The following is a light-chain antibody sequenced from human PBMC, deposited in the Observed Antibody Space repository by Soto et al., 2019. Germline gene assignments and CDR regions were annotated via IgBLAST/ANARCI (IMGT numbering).Light chain of an antibody. CDR3: QSYDISLSGVV. Sequence: QSVLTQPPSVSGAPGQRVTISCTGSSSNIGAGYDVHWYQQLPGTAPKLIIYGNSNRPSGVPDRFSGFKSGTSASLAITGLQAEDEADYYCQSYDISLSGVVFGGGTKLTVL. V-gene: IGLV1-40*01. CDR2: GNS. J-gene: IGLJ2*01. CDR1: SSNIGAGYD.